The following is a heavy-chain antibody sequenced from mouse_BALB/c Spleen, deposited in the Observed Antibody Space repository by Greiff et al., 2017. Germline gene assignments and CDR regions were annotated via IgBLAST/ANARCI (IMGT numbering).Heavy chain of an antibody. CDR1: GYTFSSYW. V-gene: IGHV1-9*01. J-gene: IGHJ4*01. Sequence: VQLQQSGAELMKPGASVKISCKATGYTFSSYWIEWVKQRPGHGLEWIGEILPGSGSTNYNEKFKGKATFTADTSSNTAYMQLSSLTSEDSAVYYCARRPPYGNYDAMDYWGQGTSVTVSS. CDR2: ILPGSGST. CDR3: ARRPPYGNYDAMDY. D-gene: IGHD2-10*02.